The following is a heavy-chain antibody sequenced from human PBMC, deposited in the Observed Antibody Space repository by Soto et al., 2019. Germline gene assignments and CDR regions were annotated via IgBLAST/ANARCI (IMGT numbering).Heavy chain of an antibody. D-gene: IGHD3-22*01. J-gene: IGHJ4*02. CDR3: AKTTHYYDSSGYYWSPDY. CDR1: GFTFSSYG. V-gene: IGHV3-30*18. Sequence: PGGSLRLSCAASGFTFSSYGMHWVRQAPGKGLEWVAVISYDGSNKYYADSVKGRFTISRDNSENTLYLQMNSLRAEDTAVYYCAKTTHYYDSSGYYWSPDYWGQGTLVTVSS. CDR2: ISYDGSNK.